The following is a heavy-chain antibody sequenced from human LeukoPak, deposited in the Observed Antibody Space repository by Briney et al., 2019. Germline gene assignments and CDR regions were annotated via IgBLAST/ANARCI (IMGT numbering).Heavy chain of an antibody. CDR3: ARVSSKATVRGLITKKNYFYYYMDV. J-gene: IGHJ6*03. D-gene: IGHD3-10*01. Sequence: GGSLRLSCAASGFTFNNYWMSWVRQAPGRGLEWVANIKQDGSEKYYVDSVKGRFTISRDNAKNSLYLPMNSLRAEDTAVYYCARVSSKATVRGLITKKNYFYYYMDVWGKGTTVTISS. CDR1: GFTFNNYW. CDR2: IKQDGSEK. V-gene: IGHV3-7*01.